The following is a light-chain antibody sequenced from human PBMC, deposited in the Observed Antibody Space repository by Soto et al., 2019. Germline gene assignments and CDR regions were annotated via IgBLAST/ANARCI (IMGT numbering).Light chain of an antibody. CDR2: GAP. CDR3: QQYGSSPYT. J-gene: IGKJ2*01. V-gene: IGKV3-20*01. CDR1: QSVATSS. Sequence: EIVLTQAPGTRSFSPGERPTLSARASQSVATSSLAWSQQNPGQAPRLRIYGAPSRASGIPDRFSGSGSGTDFTLTISRLEPEDFAVYYCQQYGSSPYTFGQGTKLEIK.